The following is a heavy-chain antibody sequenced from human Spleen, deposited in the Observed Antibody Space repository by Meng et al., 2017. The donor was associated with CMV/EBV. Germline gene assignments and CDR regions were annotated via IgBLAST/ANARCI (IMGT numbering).Heavy chain of an antibody. J-gene: IGHJ5*02. Sequence: ASVKVSCKASGYTFTGYYMHWVRQAPGQGLEWMGWINPNSGGTNYAQKFQGRVTMTRDTSISTAYMELSRLRSDDPAVYYCARDRVEMATIMDNWFDPWGQGTLVTVSS. D-gene: IGHD5-24*01. CDR1: GYTFTGYY. CDR3: ARDRVEMATIMDNWFDP. CDR2: INPNSGGT. V-gene: IGHV1-2*02.